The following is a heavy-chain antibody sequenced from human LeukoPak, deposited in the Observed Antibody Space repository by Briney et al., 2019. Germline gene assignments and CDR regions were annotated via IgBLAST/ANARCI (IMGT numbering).Heavy chain of an antibody. CDR1: GFTFTSYW. J-gene: IGHJ4*02. CDR2: IKEDGSEK. Sequence: LAGGSLRLSCAASGFTFTSYWMTWVRQAPGKGLEWVANIKEDGSEKFYVGPVRGRFTISRDNARNSVSLQMNSLRAEDTAVYYCTRDVDTNYWGQGTLVTVSS. CDR3: TRDVDTNY. D-gene: IGHD5-18*01. V-gene: IGHV3-7*03.